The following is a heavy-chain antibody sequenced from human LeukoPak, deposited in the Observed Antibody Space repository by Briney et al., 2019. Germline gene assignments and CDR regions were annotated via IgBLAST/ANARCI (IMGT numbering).Heavy chain of an antibody. CDR1: GFTFSSYA. CDR2: ISGSGGST. D-gene: IGHD4-17*01. V-gene: IGHV3-23*01. CDR3: ARATNDYGDSHFDY. Sequence: GGSLRLSCAASGFTFSSYAMSWVRQAPGKGLEWVSAISGSGGSTYYADSVKGRFTISRDNSKNTLYLQMNSLRAEDTAVYYCARATNDYGDSHFDYWGQGTLVTVSS. J-gene: IGHJ4*02.